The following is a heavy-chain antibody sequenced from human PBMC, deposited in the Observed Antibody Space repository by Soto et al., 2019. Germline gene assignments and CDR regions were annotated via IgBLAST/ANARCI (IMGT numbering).Heavy chain of an antibody. CDR3: AKDKAARGPDAFDI. D-gene: IGHD6-6*01. CDR2: ISYDGSNK. V-gene: IGHV3-30*04. J-gene: IGHJ3*02. Sequence: PGGSLRLSCAASGFTFSSYAMHWVRQAPGKGLEWVAVISYDGSNKYYADSVKGRFTISRDNSKNTLYLQMNSLRAEDTAVYYCAKDKAARGPDAFDIWGQGTMVTVSS. CDR1: GFTFSSYA.